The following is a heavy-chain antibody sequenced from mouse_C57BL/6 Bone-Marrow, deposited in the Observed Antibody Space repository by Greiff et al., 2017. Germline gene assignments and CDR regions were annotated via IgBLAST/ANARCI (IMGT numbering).Heavy chain of an antibody. D-gene: IGHD3-2*02. CDR1: GYTFTSYG. CDR2: LYPRSGNT. J-gene: IGHJ3*01. Sequence: VQLQQSGAELARPGASVKLSCKASGYTFTSYGISWVKQRTGQGLEWIGELYPRSGNTCYNEKFKGKATLTADKSSSTAYMELRSLTSEDSAVYFCARGTAQARAWFAYWGQGTLVTVSA. V-gene: IGHV1-81*01. CDR3: ARGTAQARAWFAY.